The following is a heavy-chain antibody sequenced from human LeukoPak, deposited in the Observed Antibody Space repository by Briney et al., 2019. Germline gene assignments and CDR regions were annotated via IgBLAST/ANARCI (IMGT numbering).Heavy chain of an antibody. Sequence: TPSLTCTVSGGSISSGGYYWSWIRQHPGKGLEWIGYIYCSGSTYYNPSLKSRVTISVDTSKNQFSLKLSSVTAADTAVYYCASDSSGYYYVHWGQGTLVTVSS. CDR1: GGSISSGGYY. V-gene: IGHV4-31*03. CDR2: IYCSGST. D-gene: IGHD3-22*01. CDR3: ASDSSGYYYVH. J-gene: IGHJ4*02.